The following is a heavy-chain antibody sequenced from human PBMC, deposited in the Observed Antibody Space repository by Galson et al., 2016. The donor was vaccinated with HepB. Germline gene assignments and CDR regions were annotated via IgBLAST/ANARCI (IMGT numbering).Heavy chain of an antibody. CDR1: GFTFSTYN. V-gene: IGHV3-21*01. CDR3: ARAFSRESGFDY. D-gene: IGHD3-10*01. Sequence: SLRLSCAASGFTFSTYNMNWVRQAPGKGLEWVSSITRSSYKYYADSLKGRFTISRDNAKNSLYLQMNSLRAEDTAVYYCARAFSRESGFDYWGQGTLVTASS. J-gene: IGHJ4*02. CDR2: ITRSSYK.